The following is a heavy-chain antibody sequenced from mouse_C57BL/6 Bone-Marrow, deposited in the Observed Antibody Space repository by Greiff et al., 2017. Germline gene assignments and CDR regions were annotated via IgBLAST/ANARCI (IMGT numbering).Heavy chain of an antibody. CDR2: INPSSGYT. J-gene: IGHJ4*01. D-gene: IGHD2-3*01. CDR3: AIYDGYLYYYAMDY. CDR1: GYTFTSYT. Sequence: QVHVKQSGAELARPGASVKMSCKASGYTFTSYTMHWVKQRPGQGLEWIGYINPSSGYTKYNQKFKDKATLTADKSSSTAYLQLSSLTSEDSAVYYCAIYDGYLYYYAMDYWGKGTSVTVSS. V-gene: IGHV1-4*01.